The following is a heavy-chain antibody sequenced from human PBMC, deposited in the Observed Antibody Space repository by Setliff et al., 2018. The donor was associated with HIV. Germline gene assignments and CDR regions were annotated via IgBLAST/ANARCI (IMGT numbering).Heavy chain of an antibody. D-gene: IGHD1-20*01. CDR1: GFTFSSYS. Sequence: GGSLRLSCAASGFTFSSYSVSWVRQAPGKGLEWVSAITASGGSTYYADSVKGRFTISRDNAKNSLYLQMNSLRAEDTAVYYCARDQRDESIIYYYYYYMDVWGKGTTVTVSS. CDR2: ITASGGST. J-gene: IGHJ6*03. V-gene: IGHV3-23*01. CDR3: ARDQRDESIIYYYYYYMDV.